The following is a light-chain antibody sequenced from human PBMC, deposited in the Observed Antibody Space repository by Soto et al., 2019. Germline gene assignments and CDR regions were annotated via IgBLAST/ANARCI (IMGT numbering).Light chain of an antibody. CDR2: KAS. J-gene: IGKJ1*01. CDR1: QSISTW. CDR3: QQYDSYSRT. V-gene: IGKV1-5*03. Sequence: DIQMTQSPSTLTASLGDRVTITCRASQSISTWLAWYQQKPGKAPKLLIYKASTLESGVPSRFRGSGSGTEFALTISSLPPDDFAPYYCQQYDSYSRTFGQGTKVDIK.